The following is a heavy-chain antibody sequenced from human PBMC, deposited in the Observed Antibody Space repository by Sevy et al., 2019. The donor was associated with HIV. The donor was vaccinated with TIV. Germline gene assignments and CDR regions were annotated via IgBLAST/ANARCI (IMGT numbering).Heavy chain of an antibody. CDR2: ISAYNGNT. CDR1: GYTFTNYG. V-gene: IGHV1-18*01. J-gene: IGHJ4*02. Sequence: ASVVSCKASGYTFTNYGINWVRQAPGQGLEWMGWISAYNGNTKYVQKLQGRVTMTTDTSTSTAYMELRSLRSADTAVYYCARAYCSSSSCQEGFDYWGQGTLVTVSS. CDR3: ARAYCSSSSCQEGFDY. D-gene: IGHD2-2*01.